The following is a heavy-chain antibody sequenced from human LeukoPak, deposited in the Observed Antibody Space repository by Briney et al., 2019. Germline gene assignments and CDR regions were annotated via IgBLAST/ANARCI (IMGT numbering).Heavy chain of an antibody. CDR1: GFTFSSYA. CDR2: ISISGGST. V-gene: IGHV3-23*01. J-gene: IGHJ4*02. D-gene: IGHD1-26*01. CDR3: AEGIKWELPFDY. Sequence: GGSLRLSCAASGFTFSSYAMSWVRQAPGKGLEWVSAISISGGSTYYADSVKGRFTISRDNSKNTLYLQMNSLRAEDTAVYYCAEGIKWELPFDYWGQGTLVTVSS.